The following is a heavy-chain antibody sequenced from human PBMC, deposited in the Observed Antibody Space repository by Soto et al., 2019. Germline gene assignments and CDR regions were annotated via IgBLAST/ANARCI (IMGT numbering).Heavy chain of an antibody. CDR2: SIPEFGTA. Sequence: QVQLVQSGPEVKKPGSSVKVSCKASGGTFSNYAITWVRQAPGQGLEYMGGSIPEFGTAKYAQKLQDRARISAVRDMSRDYMELRVMTIDDTDVYYCVRALGASFDDSGRNWDAAVDICGKGTLFTVS. CDR3: VRALGASFDDSGRNWDAAVDI. CDR1: GGTFSNYA. D-gene: IGHD5-12*01. J-gene: IGHJ3*02. V-gene: IGHV1-69*06.